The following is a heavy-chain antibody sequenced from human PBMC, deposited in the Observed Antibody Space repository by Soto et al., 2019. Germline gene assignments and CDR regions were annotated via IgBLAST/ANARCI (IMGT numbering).Heavy chain of an antibody. CDR3: ARDRGITIFGVVTLKDAAFDI. D-gene: IGHD3-3*01. V-gene: IGHV1-3*01. CDR2: INAGNGNT. Sequence: QVQLVQSGAEVKKPGASVKVSCKASGYTFTSYAMHWVRQSPGQRLEWMGWINAGNGNTKYSQKFQGRVTITRDTSASTAYMELTSLRSEDTAVYYCARDRGITIFGVVTLKDAAFDIWVQGTMVTVSS. CDR1: GYTFTSYA. J-gene: IGHJ3*02.